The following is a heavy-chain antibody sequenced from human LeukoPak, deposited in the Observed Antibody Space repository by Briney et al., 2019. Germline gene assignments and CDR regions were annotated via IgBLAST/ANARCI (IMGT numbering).Heavy chain of an antibody. CDR1: GFTFRTYG. CDR2: INSNSDTV. Sequence: GGSLRLSCAASGFTFRTYGMNWVRQAPGKGLEWISYINSNSDTVHYSNSVEGRFTISRDNSKDMVYLQLNSLRAEDTAVYYCAKDWEAYCGGDCYSAFDYWGQGTLVTASS. J-gene: IGHJ4*02. D-gene: IGHD2-21*01. V-gene: IGHV3-48*01. CDR3: AKDWEAYCGGDCYSAFDY.